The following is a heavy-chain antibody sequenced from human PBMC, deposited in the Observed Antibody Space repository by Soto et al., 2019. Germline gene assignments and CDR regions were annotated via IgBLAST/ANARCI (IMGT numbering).Heavy chain of an antibody. CDR1: GGSISSSSYY. CDR3: AKVGFYCTSSSCLDS. D-gene: IGHD2-2*01. J-gene: IGHJ4*02. Sequence: SETLSLTCTVSGGSISSSSYYWGWIRQPPGKGLEWIGTIYYSGSTYYNPSLKSRVTISVDASKTQFSLELRSLRSDDTAVYYCAKVGFYCTSSSCLDSWGQGTLVTVSS. V-gene: IGHV4-39*01. CDR2: IYYSGST.